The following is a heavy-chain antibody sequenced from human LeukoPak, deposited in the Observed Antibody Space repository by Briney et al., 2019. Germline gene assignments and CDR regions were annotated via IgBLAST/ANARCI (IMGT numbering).Heavy chain of an antibody. J-gene: IGHJ4*02. D-gene: IGHD1-7*01. Sequence: PSETLSLTCTVSGGSISSYYWSWIRQPPGKGLEWIGYIYYSGSTNYNPSLKSRVTISVDTSKNQFSLKLSSVTAADTAVYYCAKDLGWNYNNGNDYWGQGTLVTVSS. CDR2: IYYSGST. V-gene: IGHV4-59*01. CDR3: AKDLGWNYNNGNDY. CDR1: GGSISSYY.